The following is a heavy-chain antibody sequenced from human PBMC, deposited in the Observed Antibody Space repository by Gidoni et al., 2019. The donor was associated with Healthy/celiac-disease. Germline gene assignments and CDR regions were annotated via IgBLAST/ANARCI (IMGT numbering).Heavy chain of an antibody. Sequence: EVQLVESGGGLVQPGGSLRLSCAASGFTFSSHWMRWVRQAPGKGLEWVANIKQDGSEKYYVDSGKGRFTISRDNAKNSLYLQMNSLRAEDTAVYYCARGWVDYWGQGTRVTVSS. V-gene: IGHV3-7*01. CDR3: ARGWVDY. CDR2: IKQDGSEK. J-gene: IGHJ4*02. CDR1: GFTFSSHW.